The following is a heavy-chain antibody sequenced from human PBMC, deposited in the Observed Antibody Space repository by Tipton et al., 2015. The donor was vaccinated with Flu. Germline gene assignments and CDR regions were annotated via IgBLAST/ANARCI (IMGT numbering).Heavy chain of an antibody. D-gene: IGHD6-13*01. CDR1: GFTFSSYW. CDR2: IKQDGSEK. Sequence: SLRLSCAASGFTFSSYWMSWVRQAPGKGLEWVANIKQDGSEKYYVDSVKGRFTISRDNAKNSLYLQMNSLRAEDTAVYYCARDSGSSSWGHYYYSYGMDVWGQGTTVTVSS. CDR3: ARDSGSSSWGHYYYSYGMDV. J-gene: IGHJ6*02. V-gene: IGHV3-7*01.